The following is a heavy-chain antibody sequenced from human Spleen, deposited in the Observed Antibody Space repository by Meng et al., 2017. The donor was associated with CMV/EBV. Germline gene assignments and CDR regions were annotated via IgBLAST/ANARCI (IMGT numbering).Heavy chain of an antibody. CDR3: SRDRGLGGYFDP. J-gene: IGHJ5*02. D-gene: IGHD3-16*01. Sequence: CKASGYIFIGYSIRWVRQAPGQGLEWMGYINPDNGVTTYAQVFQDRVTLTRVTSINTVYLELASLRSEDTAVYYCSRDRGLGGYFDPWGQGTLVTVSS. CDR1: GYIFIGYS. V-gene: IGHV1-2*02. CDR2: INPDNGVT.